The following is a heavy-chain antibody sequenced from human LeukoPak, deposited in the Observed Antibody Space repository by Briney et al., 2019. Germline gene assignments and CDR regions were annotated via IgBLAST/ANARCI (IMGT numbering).Heavy chain of an antibody. CDR3: ATGGRGSYYEGSAFDI. D-gene: IGHD1-26*01. CDR2: INPNSGGT. J-gene: IGHJ3*02. Sequence: ASVKVSCKASGYTFTGYYMHWVRQAPGQGLEWMGWINPNSGGTNYAQKFQGRVTMTRDTSISTAYMELSRLRSEDTAVYYCATGGRGSYYEGSAFDIWGQGTMVTVSS. CDR1: GYTFTGYY. V-gene: IGHV1-2*02.